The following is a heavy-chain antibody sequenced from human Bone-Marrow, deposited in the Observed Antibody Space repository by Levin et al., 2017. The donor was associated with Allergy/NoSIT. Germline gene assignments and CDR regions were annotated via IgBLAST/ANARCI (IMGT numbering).Heavy chain of an antibody. J-gene: IGHJ4*02. V-gene: IGHV4-61*01. D-gene: IGHD3-10*01. Sequence: SETLSLTCSVSGGSVSSGTYYWTWIWQSPGKGLEWIGFIYHTGRTDYTPSLKSRVTISVDRSKNQFSLKMTPVTAADTAVYSCARISTYGSFDSWGQGILVTVSS. CDR1: GGSVSSGTYY. CDR2: IYHTGRT. CDR3: ARISTYGSFDS.